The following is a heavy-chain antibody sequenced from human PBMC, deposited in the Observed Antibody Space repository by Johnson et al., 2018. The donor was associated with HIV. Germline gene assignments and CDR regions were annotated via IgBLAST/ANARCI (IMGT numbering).Heavy chain of an antibody. Sequence: VESGGSLRLSCAASGFTVSSNYMSWVRQAPGKGLEWVSVIYSGGSTYYTDSVQGRFTISRDNSKNTVYLQMNSLRPEDTAGYYCTTYTTMVTMYVEIKGGAVDIGGQGTMVTVSS. CDR3: TTYTTMVTMYVEIKGGAVDI. CDR2: IYSGGST. CDR1: GFTVSSNY. D-gene: IGHD5-18*01. V-gene: IGHV3-66*01. J-gene: IGHJ3*02.